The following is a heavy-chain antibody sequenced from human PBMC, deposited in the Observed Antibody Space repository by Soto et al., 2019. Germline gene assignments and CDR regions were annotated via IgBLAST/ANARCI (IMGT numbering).Heavy chain of an antibody. CDR1: GYTFSNFW. Sequence: HGESLKISCRCSGYTFSNFWIAWVRHLPGKGLEWMGIIYPGDHETRYSPSFHGKVTISADKSINTAYLQWSSLEASDSAFYYCARSHRSSPYFDYWGQGALVTVSS. D-gene: IGHD6-13*01. V-gene: IGHV5-51*01. CDR2: IYPGDHET. J-gene: IGHJ4*02. CDR3: ARSHRSSPYFDY.